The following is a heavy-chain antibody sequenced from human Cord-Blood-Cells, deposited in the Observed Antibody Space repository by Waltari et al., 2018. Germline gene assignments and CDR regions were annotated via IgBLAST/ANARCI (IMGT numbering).Heavy chain of an antibody. D-gene: IGHD3-10*01. J-gene: IGHJ4*02. CDR2: VSAYNGNT. CDR1: GYTFTSYG. V-gene: IGHV1-18*01. Sequence: QVQLVQSGAEVKKPGASVKVSCKASGYTFTSYGISWVRQAPGQGLEWMGWVSAYNGNTNYAQQLQGRVTMTTDTSASTAYMELRSLRSDDTAVYYCARDAYYYGSGSYFDYWGQGTLVTVSS. CDR3: ARDAYYYGSGSYFDY.